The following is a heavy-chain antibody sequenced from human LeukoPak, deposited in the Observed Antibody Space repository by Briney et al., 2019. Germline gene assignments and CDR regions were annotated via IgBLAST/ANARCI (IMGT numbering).Heavy chain of an antibody. V-gene: IGHV3-21*01. CDR2: ISSSSSYI. J-gene: IGHJ6*02. CDR3: ARASFQDYYYGMDV. Sequence: GSLRLSCAASGFTFSSYSMNWVRQAPGEGLEWVSSISSSSSYIYYADSVKGRFTISRDNAKNSLYLQMNSLRAEDTAVYYCARASFQDYYYGMDVWGQGTTVTVSS. D-gene: IGHD2-15*01. CDR1: GFTFSSYS.